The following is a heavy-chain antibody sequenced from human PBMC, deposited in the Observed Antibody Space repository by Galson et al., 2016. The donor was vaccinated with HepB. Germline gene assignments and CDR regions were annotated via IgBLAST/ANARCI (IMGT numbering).Heavy chain of an antibody. CDR3: ARTVDSRGYPFNY. J-gene: IGHJ4*02. CDR2: ITSYGSHI. Sequence: SLRLSCAASGFTFSGYSMSWVRQAPGKGLEWVSSITSYGSHIFYADSVMGRFTISRDNAKNALYLQMNRLRAEDTAVYYCARTVDSRGYPFNYWGQGTMVTVSS. CDR1: GFTFSGYS. V-gene: IGHV3-21*01. D-gene: IGHD6-25*01.